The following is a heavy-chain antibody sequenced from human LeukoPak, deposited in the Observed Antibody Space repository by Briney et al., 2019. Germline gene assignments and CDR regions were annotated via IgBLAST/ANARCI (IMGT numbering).Heavy chain of an antibody. CDR3: ARDLGYYDSSGYPDY. D-gene: IGHD3-22*01. CDR2: ISGSGGST. J-gene: IGHJ4*02. V-gene: IGHV3-23*01. Sequence: PGGSLRLSCAASGFTFSSYAMSWVRQAPGKGLEWVSAISGSGGSTYYADSVKGRFTISRDNAKNSLYLQMNSLRAEDTAVYYCARDLGYYDSSGYPDYWGQGTLVTVSS. CDR1: GFTFSSYA.